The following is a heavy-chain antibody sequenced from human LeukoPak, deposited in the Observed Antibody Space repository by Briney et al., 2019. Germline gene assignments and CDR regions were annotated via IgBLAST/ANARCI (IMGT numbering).Heavy chain of an antibody. CDR1: GYTFTGYY. CDR2: INPNSGGT. D-gene: IGHD1-26*01. CDR3: ARDPFRIVGATIDC. V-gene: IGHV1-2*06. J-gene: IGHJ4*02. Sequence: GASVKVSCKASGYTFTGYYMHWVRQAPGQGLEWMGRINPNSGGTNYAQKFQGRVTMTRDTSISTAYMELSRLRSDDTAVYYCARDPFRIVGATIDCWGQGTLVIVSS.